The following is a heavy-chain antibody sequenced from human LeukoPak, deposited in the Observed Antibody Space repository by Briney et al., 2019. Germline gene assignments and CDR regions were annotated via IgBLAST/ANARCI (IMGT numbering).Heavy chain of an antibody. D-gene: IGHD6-13*01. J-gene: IGHJ4*02. CDR1: GGTFSSYA. Sequence: SVKVSCKXSGGTFSSYAISWVRQAPGQGLEWMGRIIPIFGTANYAQKFQGRVTITTDESTSTAYMELSSLRPEDTAVYYCARAIAAAGYFDYWGQGTLVTVSS. V-gene: IGHV1-69*05. CDR3: ARAIAAAGYFDY. CDR2: IIPIFGTA.